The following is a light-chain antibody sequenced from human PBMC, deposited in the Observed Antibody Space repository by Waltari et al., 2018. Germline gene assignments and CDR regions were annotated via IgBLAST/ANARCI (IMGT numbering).Light chain of an antibody. CDR1: QGISTW. J-gene: IGKJ4*01. CDR2: AAS. V-gene: IGKV1-12*01. CDR3: QQANSLPL. Sequence: DIQMTQSPSSVSASVGDRVTITCRASQGISTWLGWYQQKPGKAPKPLIYAASRLQSGVPSRCSGSGAGTECALTISSLQPEDFASYYCQQANSLPLFGGGTKVEIK.